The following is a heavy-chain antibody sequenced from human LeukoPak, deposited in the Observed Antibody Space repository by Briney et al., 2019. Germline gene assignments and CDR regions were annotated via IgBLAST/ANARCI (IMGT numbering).Heavy chain of an antibody. CDR3: ARGLLAAAGIDY. V-gene: IGHV3-7*04. CDR2: IKQDGSEK. CDR1: GFTFSGYW. D-gene: IGHD6-13*01. Sequence: QPGWSLRLSCAASGFTFSGYWMTWVRQAPGKGLEWVANIKQDGSEKNYVDSVKGRFTISRDNAKNSLYLQMNSLRAEDTAMYYCARGLLAAAGIDYWGQGALVTVSS. J-gene: IGHJ4*02.